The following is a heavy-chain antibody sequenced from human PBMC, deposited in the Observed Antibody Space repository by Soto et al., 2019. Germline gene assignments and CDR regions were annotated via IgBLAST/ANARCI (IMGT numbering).Heavy chain of an antibody. J-gene: IGHJ6*02. CDR2: IYYSGST. CDR1: GGSISSYY. CDR3: ARDAGYYYGMDV. V-gene: IGHV4-59*01. Sequence: SETLSLTCTVAGGSISSYYWIWIRQPPGKGLEWIGYIYYSGSTNYNPSLKSRVTISVDTSKNQFSLKLSSVTAADTAVYYCARDAGYYYGMDVWGQGTTVTVSS. D-gene: IGHD3-10*01.